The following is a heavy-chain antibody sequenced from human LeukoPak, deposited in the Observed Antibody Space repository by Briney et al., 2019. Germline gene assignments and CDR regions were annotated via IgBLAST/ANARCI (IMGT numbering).Heavy chain of an antibody. CDR2: ISSNGGST. Sequence: GGSLRLSCAASGFTFSSYAMHWVRQAPGKGLEYVSAISSNGGSTYYANSVKGRFTISRDNSKSTLYLQMGSLRAEDMAVYYCARGVDSGYYFLFDYWGQGTLVTVSS. V-gene: IGHV3-64*01. CDR1: GFTFSSYA. CDR3: ARGVDSGYYFLFDY. D-gene: IGHD3-22*01. J-gene: IGHJ4*02.